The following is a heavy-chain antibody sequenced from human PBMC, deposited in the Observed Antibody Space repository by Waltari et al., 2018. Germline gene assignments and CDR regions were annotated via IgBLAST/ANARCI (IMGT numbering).Heavy chain of an antibody. Sequence: EVQLVESGGGLVKPGGSLRLSCAASGFTFSSYSMNWVRQAPGKGLEWVSSISGSSSYILYADSVKGRFTISRDNAKNSLYLQMNSLRAEDTAVYYCASVQQLVYNCWGQGTLVTVSS. CDR2: ISGSSSYI. CDR3: ASVQQLVYNC. J-gene: IGHJ4*02. D-gene: IGHD6-13*01. V-gene: IGHV3-21*01. CDR1: GFTFSSYS.